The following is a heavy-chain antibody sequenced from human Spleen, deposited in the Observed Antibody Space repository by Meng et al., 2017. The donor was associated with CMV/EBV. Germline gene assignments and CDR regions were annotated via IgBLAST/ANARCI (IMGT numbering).Heavy chain of an antibody. V-gene: IGHV4-34*01. CDR2: INHSGST. J-gene: IGHJ5*02. Sequence: GGSFSGYDWSWIRQPPGKGLEWMGEINHSGSTNYNPSLKSRVTISVDTSKNQFSLKLSSVTAADTAVYYCASFGSGSYYKRRFGPWGQGTLVTVSS. D-gene: IGHD3-10*01. CDR3: ASFGSGSYYKRRFGP. CDR1: GGSFSGYD.